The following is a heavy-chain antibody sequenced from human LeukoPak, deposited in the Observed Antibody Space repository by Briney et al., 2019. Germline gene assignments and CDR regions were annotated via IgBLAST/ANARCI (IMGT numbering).Heavy chain of an antibody. J-gene: IGHJ4*02. CDR2: VSDAGKNQ. CDR3: ARDRLSGEYEDY. Sequence: PGGSLRLSCSASGFTFNIYAMHWVRQAPGKGLEWVAVVSDAGKNQYYADSVKGRVTISRDNSRNTLYLQLNSLRAEDTGVYYCARDRLSGEYEDYWGQGTVVTVSS. D-gene: IGHD4-17*01. V-gene: IGHV3-30*01. CDR1: GFTFNIYA.